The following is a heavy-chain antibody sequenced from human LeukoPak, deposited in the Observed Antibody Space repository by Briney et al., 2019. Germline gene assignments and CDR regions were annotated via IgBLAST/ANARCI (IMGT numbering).Heavy chain of an antibody. D-gene: IGHD2-2*01. V-gene: IGHV5-51*01. J-gene: IGHJ4*02. CDR2: IYPGDSDT. CDR1: GYSFTSYW. Sequence: GESLKISCKGSGYSFTSYWIGWVRQMPGKGLEWMGIIYPGDSDTRYSPSFQGQVTISADKSISTAFLQWSSLKASDTAMYYCARQYRYCSSTSCYAPDYWGQGILVTVSS. CDR3: ARQYRYCSSTSCYAPDY.